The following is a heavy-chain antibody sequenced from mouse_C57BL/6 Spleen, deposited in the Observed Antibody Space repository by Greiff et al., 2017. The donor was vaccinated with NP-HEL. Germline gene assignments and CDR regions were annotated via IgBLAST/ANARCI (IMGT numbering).Heavy chain of an antibody. V-gene: IGHV5-16*01. Sequence: DVKLVESEGGLVQPGSSMKLSCTASGFTFSDYYMAWVRQVPEKGLEWVANINYDGSSTYYLDSLKSRFIISRDNAKNILYLQMSSLKSEDTATYYCAREDYSNFWYFDVWGTGTTVTVSS. D-gene: IGHD2-5*01. CDR2: INYDGSST. CDR1: GFTFSDYY. J-gene: IGHJ1*03. CDR3: AREDYSNFWYFDV.